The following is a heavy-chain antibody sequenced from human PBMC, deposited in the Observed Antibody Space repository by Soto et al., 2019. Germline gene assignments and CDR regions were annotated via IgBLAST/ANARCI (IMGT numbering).Heavy chain of an antibody. CDR2: IYYSGST. CDR1: GGSISSYY. CDR3: ARSDYGDNARGWFDP. J-gene: IGHJ5*02. D-gene: IGHD4-17*01. Sequence: QVQLQESGPGLVKPSETLSLTCTVSGGSISSYYWSWIRQPPGKGLEWIGYIYYSGSTNYNPSLKSRVTISEDTSKNQFSLKLSSVTAADTAVYYCARSDYGDNARGWFDPWGQGTLVTVSS. V-gene: IGHV4-59*01.